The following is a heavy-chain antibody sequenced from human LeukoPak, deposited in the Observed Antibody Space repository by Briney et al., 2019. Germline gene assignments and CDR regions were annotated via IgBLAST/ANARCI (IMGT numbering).Heavy chain of an antibody. Sequence: SETLSLTCTVSGYSISSGYYWSWIRPPPGKGPEWIGYIYYSGSTNYNPSLKSRVTISVDTSKNQFSLKLSSVTAADTAVYYCARDRSRGVNRLFDYWGQGTLVTVSS. J-gene: IGHJ4*02. CDR2: IYYSGST. D-gene: IGHD3-10*01. CDR3: ARDRSRGVNRLFDY. CDR1: GYSISSGYY. V-gene: IGHV4-61*01.